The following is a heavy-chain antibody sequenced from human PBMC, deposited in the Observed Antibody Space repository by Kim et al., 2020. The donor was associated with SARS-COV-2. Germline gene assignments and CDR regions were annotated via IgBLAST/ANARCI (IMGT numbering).Heavy chain of an antibody. D-gene: IGHD3-16*01. V-gene: IGHV5-10-1*01. Sequence: GESLKISCKGSGYSFTTYWISWVRQMPGKGLEWMGKIDPSDSYTSYSPSFEGHVTISVDKSIGTAYLQWSSLKASDTAMYYCARRYIVTSIAFMGVSGYDGVDVWGQGTTVTVSS. J-gene: IGHJ6*02. CDR1: GYSFTTYW. CDR3: ARRYIVTSIAFMGVSGYDGVDV. CDR2: IDPSDSYT.